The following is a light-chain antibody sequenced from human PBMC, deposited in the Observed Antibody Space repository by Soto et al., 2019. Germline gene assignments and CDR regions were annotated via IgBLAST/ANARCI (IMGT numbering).Light chain of an antibody. V-gene: IGLV2-8*01. CDR3: SSYAGSNNFDG. CDR2: EVS. J-gene: IGLJ1*01. CDR1: SSDVGGYNY. Sequence: QSVLTQPPSASGSPGQSVTISCTGTSSDVGGYNYVSWYQQHPGKAPKLMIYEVSKRPSGVPDRFSGSKSGNTASLTVSGLQAEDEADYYCSSYAGSNNFDGFGTGTKLTV.